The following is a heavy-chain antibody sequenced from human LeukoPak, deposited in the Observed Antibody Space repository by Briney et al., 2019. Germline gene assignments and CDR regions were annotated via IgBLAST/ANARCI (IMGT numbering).Heavy chain of an antibody. V-gene: IGHV4-59*01. CDR2: IYYSGST. CDR1: GGSISSYY. J-gene: IGHJ4*02. CDR3: AGGPVENYGGNFDY. Sequence: SETLSLTCTVSGGSISSYYWSWIRQPPGKGLEWIGYIYYSGSTNYNPSLKSRVTISVDTSKNQFSLKLSSVTAADTAVYYCAGGPVENYGGNFDYWGQGTLVTVSS. D-gene: IGHD4-23*01.